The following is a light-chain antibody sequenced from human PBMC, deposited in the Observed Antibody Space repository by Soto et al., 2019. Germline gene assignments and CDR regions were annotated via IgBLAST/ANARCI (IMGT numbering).Light chain of an antibody. V-gene: IGKV1-17*01. J-gene: IGKJ1*01. Sequence: IQMTQSPSSVSASVGDRLSITCRASQVITNDLGWYQQKPGKAPKRLIYAASTLQSGVPSRFSGSGSGTEFTLTISSLQPEDVATYYCLQLNTYPWTFGQGTKVEIK. CDR3: LQLNTYPWT. CDR1: QVITND. CDR2: AAS.